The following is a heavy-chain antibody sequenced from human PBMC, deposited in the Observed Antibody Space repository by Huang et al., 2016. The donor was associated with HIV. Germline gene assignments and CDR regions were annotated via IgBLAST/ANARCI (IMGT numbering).Heavy chain of an antibody. Sequence: EVRFQESGGGQVQPGGSLKLSCVASGFAFLDFWMHWARQVPGAGWVWVARMNSAGTSIDYADSVGGRFVVARNNARYILSLEMSSLRPEDTGVYFCAVGGRTASYFHFVPRGQGIPVIV. CDR3: AVGGRTASYFHFVP. V-gene: IGHV3-74*01. CDR1: GFAFLDFW. J-gene: IGHJ5*02. D-gene: IGHD3-9*01. CDR2: MNSAGTSI.